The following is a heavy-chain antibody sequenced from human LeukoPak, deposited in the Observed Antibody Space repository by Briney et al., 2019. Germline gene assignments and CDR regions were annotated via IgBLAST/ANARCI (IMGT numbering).Heavy chain of an antibody. V-gene: IGHV3-30*18. CDR3: AKDAHGGYYYYYGMDV. J-gene: IGHJ6*02. CDR1: GFTFSNFG. CDR2: ISYDGSNK. Sequence: GGSLRLSCVTSGFTFSNFGMHWVRQAPGKGLEWVAVISYDGSNKYYADSVKGRFTISRDNSKNTLYLQMNSLRAEDTAVYYCAKDAHGGYYYYYGMDVWGQGTTVTVSS.